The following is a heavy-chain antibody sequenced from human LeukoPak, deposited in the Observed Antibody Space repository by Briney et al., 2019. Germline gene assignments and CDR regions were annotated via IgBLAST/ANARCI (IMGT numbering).Heavy chain of an antibody. D-gene: IGHD2-15*01. CDR1: GCSFTSYW. CDR2: IYPGDSDT. J-gene: IGHJ6*04. CDR3: ANGYCSGGSCRRYYGMDV. Sequence: SLXISCKGSGCSFTSYWIGWVRQMPGKGLEWMEIIYPGDSDTRYSPSFQGQVTISADKSISTAYLQWSSLKASDTAMYYCANGYCSGGSCRRYYGMDVWGKGTTVTVSS. V-gene: IGHV5-51*01.